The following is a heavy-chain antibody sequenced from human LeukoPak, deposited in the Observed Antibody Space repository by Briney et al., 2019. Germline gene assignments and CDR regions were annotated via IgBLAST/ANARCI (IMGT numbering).Heavy chain of an antibody. J-gene: IGHJ4*02. CDR3: ARGGFWSGYHHFDY. CDR2: INHSGGT. V-gene: IGHV4-34*01. Sequence: SETLSLTCAVYGGSFSGYYWSWIRQPPGKGLEWIGEINHSGGTNYNPSLKSRVTISVDTSKNQFSLKLSSVTAADTAVYYCARGGFWSGYHHFDYWGQGTLVTVSS. D-gene: IGHD3-3*01. CDR1: GGSFSGYY.